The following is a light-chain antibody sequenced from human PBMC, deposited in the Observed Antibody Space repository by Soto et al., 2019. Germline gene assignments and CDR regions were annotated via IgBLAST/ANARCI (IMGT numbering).Light chain of an antibody. V-gene: IGKV1-5*03. Sequence: DIQMTQSPSTLSASVGDRVTITCRASQSISTWLAWYQQKPGKAPKLLIYKTSSFQSGVPSRFTVSGSGTEVTLTISSVKPAYFETYYCQPYNSFSPWSFEQGTKMEIK. CDR2: KTS. CDR1: QSISTW. CDR3: QPYNSFSPWS. J-gene: IGKJ1*01.